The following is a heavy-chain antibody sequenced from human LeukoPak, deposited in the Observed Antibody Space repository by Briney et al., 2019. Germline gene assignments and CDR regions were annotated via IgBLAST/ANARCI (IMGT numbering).Heavy chain of an antibody. CDR1: GDSISSDAFY. CDR3: ARGVSVYYDSSGYYYFDY. D-gene: IGHD3-22*01. Sequence: SETLSLTCTVSGDSISSDAFYWGWVRQHPGKGLEWIGYIYYSGSTSYNPSLKSRTTIAVDTSKNQFSLKLRSVTAADTAVYYCARGVSVYYDSSGYYYFDYWGQGTLVTVSS. V-gene: IGHV4-31*03. CDR2: IYYSGST. J-gene: IGHJ4*02.